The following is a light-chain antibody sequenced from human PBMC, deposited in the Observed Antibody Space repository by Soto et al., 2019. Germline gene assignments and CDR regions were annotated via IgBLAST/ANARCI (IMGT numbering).Light chain of an antibody. CDR2: GAP. Sequence: EIVLTQSPDTVSVSPGERVTLSCRASQNIFSNYLAWYQQKPGQAPRLLIYGAPTRATGIADRFSGGGSGTDFTLTISRLEPEDFAVYHCQQYGRSWTFGQGTKV. J-gene: IGKJ1*01. CDR3: QQYGRSWT. V-gene: IGKV3-20*01. CDR1: QNIFSNY.